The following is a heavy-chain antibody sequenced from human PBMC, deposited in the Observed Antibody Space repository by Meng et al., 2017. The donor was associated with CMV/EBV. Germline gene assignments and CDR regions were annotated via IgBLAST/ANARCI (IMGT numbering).Heavy chain of an antibody. V-gene: IGHV3-20*04. J-gene: IGHJ6*02. D-gene: IGHD3-9*01. CDR3: GRLDDTGYSNGVDV. Sequence: GESLKISCAASGFRFDDYGMSWVRQAPGKGLEWVSNINWNGGSIGYAKSVKGRFTISRDNAKNSLFLQMNTLRGEDTAVYWCGRLDDTGYSNGVDVWSQGIRVTVSS. CDR1: GFRFDDYG. CDR2: INWNGGSI.